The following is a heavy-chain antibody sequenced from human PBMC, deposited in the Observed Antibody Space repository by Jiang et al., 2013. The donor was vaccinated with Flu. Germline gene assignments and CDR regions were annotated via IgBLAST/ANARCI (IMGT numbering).Heavy chain of an antibody. CDR2: IDWDDDK. J-gene: IGHJ6*02. CDR3: ARIRARRVRGVIKNYYYYGMDV. V-gene: IGHV2-70*01. D-gene: IGHD3-10*01. CDR1: GFSLSTSGMC. Sequence: PTQTLTLTCTFSGFSLSTSGMCVSWIRQPPGKALEWLALIDWDDDKYYSTSLKTRLTISKDTSKNQVVLTMTNMDPVDTATYYCARIRARRVRGVIKNYYYYGMDVWGQGTTVTVSS.